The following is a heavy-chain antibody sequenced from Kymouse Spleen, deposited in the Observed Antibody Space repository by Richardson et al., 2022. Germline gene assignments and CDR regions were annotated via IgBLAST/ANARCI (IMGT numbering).Heavy chain of an antibody. CDR3: ARGDSSGRFDY. CDR1: GGSFSGYY. D-gene: IGHD6-19*01. Sequence: QVQLQQWGAGLLKPSETLSLTCAVYGGSFSGYYWSWIRQPPGKGLEWIGEINHSGSTNYNPSLKSRVTISVDTSKNQFSLKLSSVTAADTAVYYCARGDSSGRFDYWGQGTLVTVSS. V-gene: IGHV4-34*01. CDR2: INHSGST. J-gene: IGHJ4*02.